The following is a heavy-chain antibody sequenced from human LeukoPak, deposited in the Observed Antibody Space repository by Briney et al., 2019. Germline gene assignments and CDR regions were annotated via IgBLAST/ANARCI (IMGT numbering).Heavy chain of an antibody. J-gene: IGHJ4*02. CDR2: ISVSRGST. D-gene: IGHD2-21*01. CDR3: AKDGVDQENHTPNYSPYFDY. V-gene: IGHV3-23*01. CDR1: GFTFSSYA. Sequence: GGSLRLSCAASGFTFSSYAMSWVRQAPGKGLEWVSTISVSRGSTYYADSVKGRFTISRDNSKNTLYLQMNSLRAEDTAVYYCAKDGVDQENHTPNYSPYFDYWGQGTLVTVSS.